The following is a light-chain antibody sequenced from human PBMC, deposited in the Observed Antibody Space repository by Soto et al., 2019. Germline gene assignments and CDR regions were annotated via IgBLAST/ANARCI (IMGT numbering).Light chain of an antibody. V-gene: IGLV6-57*04. J-gene: IGLJ2*01. CDR2: ADN. CDR3: QSYHSGNVV. CDR1: SGSIASNY. Sequence: NFMLTQPHSVSEYPGKTVTISCTRSSGSIASNYVQWYQQRPGSAPTPVISADNERPSGVPDRFSGSIDSSSNSASLTISGLKSDDEADYYCQSYHSGNVVFGGGTKLTVL.